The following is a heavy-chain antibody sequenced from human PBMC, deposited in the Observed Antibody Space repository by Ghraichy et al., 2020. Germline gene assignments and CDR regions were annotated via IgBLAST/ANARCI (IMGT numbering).Heavy chain of an antibody. J-gene: IGHJ5*02. CDR3: AGGYDILTGHPGGVAWFDP. Sequence: GESLNISCAASGFSVRDTKMTWVRQAPGKGLEWVSVMYADGSVYYADSVRGRFTVSRDHSKNTLYLQMNNLRGEDTAADRCAGGYDILTGHPGGVAWFDPWGQGTLVTVSS. D-gene: IGHD3-9*01. CDR2: MYADGSV. V-gene: IGHV3-53*01. CDR1: GFSVRDTK.